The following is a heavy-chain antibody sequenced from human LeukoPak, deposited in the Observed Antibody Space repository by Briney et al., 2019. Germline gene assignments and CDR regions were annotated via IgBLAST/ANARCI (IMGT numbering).Heavy chain of an antibody. Sequence: PGGSLRLSCAASGFSLSSHWMSWVRQAPGKGLEWVANINQDGSARYYVDSVKGRFTTSRDNAKNSMYLQMNSLRAEDTAVYYCARVIGSSSHEFDYWGQGTLVTVSS. CDR2: INQDGSAR. V-gene: IGHV3-7*03. CDR3: ARVIGSSSHEFDY. CDR1: GFSLSSHW. J-gene: IGHJ4*02. D-gene: IGHD6-6*01.